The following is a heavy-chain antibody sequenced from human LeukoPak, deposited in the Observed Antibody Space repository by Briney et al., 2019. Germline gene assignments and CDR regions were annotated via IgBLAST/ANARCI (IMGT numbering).Heavy chain of an antibody. D-gene: IGHD3-9*01. Sequence: SETLSLTCTVTGASITSGNYYWGWIRQPPGKGLEWIGSMHYNERTYSNPSLKSRVTISVDTSKNQFSLNLSSVTAADTVVFYCASTTYDILTPSYYFDFWGRGTLVTVSS. CDR3: ASTTYDILTPSYYFDF. CDR1: GASITSGNYY. CDR2: MHYNERT. V-gene: IGHV4-39*01. J-gene: IGHJ4*02.